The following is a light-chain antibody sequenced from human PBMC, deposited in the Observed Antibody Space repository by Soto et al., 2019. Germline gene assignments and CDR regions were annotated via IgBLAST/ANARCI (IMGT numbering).Light chain of an antibody. CDR1: SSDVGGYNS. CDR2: DVS. V-gene: IGLV2-11*01. Sequence: QSVLTQPRSVSGSPGQSVTISCTGTSSDVGGYNSVSWYQQHPGKAPKLVIYDVSKRPSGVPDHFSGSKSGNTASLTISGLQAEDEADYYCCSYAGSYSVMFGGGTKVTVL. CDR3: CSYAGSYSVM. J-gene: IGLJ3*02.